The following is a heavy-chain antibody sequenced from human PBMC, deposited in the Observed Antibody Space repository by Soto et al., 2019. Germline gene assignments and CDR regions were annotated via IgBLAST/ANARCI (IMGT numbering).Heavy chain of an antibody. Sequence: ASVKVSCKASGFTFSNYGLNWVRQAPGQGLEWMGWVSANNGHTNYAQNLQGRVSMTTDTSTSTAYMELRGLTFDDTAVYYWARDIENVTPKHCFYYLAMDVWGQGTTVPVS. CDR3: ARDIENVTPKHCFYYLAMDV. J-gene: IGHJ6*02. D-gene: IGHD4-4*01. CDR2: VSANNGHT. V-gene: IGHV1-18*01. CDR1: GFTFSNYG.